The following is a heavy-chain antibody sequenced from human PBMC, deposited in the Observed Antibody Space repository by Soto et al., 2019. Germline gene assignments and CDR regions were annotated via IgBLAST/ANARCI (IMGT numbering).Heavy chain of an antibody. CDR1: GYTFTGYY. CDR2: INPNSGGT. D-gene: IGHD3-10*01. CDR3: ARATVEWFGELGNEYFQH. Sequence: ASVKVSCKASGYTFTGYYMHWVRQAPGQGLEWMGWINPNSGGTNYAQKFQGWVTMTRDTSISTAYMELSRLRSDDTAVYYCARATVEWFGELGNEYFQHWGQGTLVTVSS. J-gene: IGHJ1*01. V-gene: IGHV1-2*04.